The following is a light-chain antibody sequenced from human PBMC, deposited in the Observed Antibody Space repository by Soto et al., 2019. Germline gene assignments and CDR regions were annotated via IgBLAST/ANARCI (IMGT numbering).Light chain of an antibody. Sequence: ETEMTQSPITLSVSPGEIATLALKTSQSVTSDSLARCQQKTGQAPRLLIYGASRRATGIPDRFSGSASGTDFTLTISRLEPEDFAVYFCQQYSDLPMTFGQGTRLEIK. CDR3: QQYSDLPMT. CDR1: QSVTSDS. V-gene: IGKV3-20*01. CDR2: GAS. J-gene: IGKJ5*01.